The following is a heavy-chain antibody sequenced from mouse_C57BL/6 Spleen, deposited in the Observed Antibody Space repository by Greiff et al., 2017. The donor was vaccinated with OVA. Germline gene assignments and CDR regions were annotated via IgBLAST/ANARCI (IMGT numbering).Heavy chain of an antibody. V-gene: IGHV1-15*01. J-gene: IGHJ4*01. CDR1: GYTFTDYE. Sequence: QVQLQQSGAELVRPGASVTLSCKASGYTFTDYEMHWVKQTPVHGLEWIGAIDPETGCTAYNQKFKGKAILTADKSSSTAYMELRSLTSEDSAVYYCTRWDYYGSGYWGQGTSVTVSS. D-gene: IGHD1-1*01. CDR3: TRWDYYGSGY. CDR2: IDPETGCT.